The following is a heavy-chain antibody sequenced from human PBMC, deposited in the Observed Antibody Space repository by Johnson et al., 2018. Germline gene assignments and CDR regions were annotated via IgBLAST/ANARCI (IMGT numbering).Heavy chain of an antibody. D-gene: IGHD1-26*01. CDR1: GFTFSNAW. CDR3: AAGVGASDADY. Sequence: VQLVESGGGLVEPGGSLRLCCAASGFTFSNAWMSWVRQAPGRGLEWVGRIKRKTDGGTTDYAAPVRGRFPISRDDSKNTLYLQMNSLKTEDTAVYHCAAGVGASDADYWGQGTLVTVSS. CDR2: IKRKTDGGTT. V-gene: IGHV3-15*01. J-gene: IGHJ4*02.